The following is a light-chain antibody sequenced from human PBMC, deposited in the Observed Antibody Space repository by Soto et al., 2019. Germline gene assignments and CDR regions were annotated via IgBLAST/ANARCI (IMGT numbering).Light chain of an antibody. CDR3: QQYDNLRRIT. V-gene: IGKV1-33*01. CDR1: QDISNY. J-gene: IGKJ5*01. CDR2: DAS. Sequence: DIQMTQSPSSLSASVGDRVTITCQASQDISNYLNWYQQKPGKAPKLLIYDASNLETGVPSRFSGSGSGTDFTFTICSLQPEDIATYYCQQYDNLRRITFGQGTRLDIK.